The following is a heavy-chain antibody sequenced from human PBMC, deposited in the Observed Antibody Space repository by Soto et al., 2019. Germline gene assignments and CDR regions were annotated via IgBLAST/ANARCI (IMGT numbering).Heavy chain of an antibody. Sequence: EVQLVESGGGLVQPGGSLRLSCAASGFTFSSYEMNWVRQAPGKGLEWVSYISSSGSTIYYADSVKGRFTISRDNAKNSLYLQMNSLRAEDTAVYYCARAIRRGYYGSGSYPHSNYFDYWGQGTLVTVSS. CDR1: GFTFSSYE. J-gene: IGHJ4*02. CDR3: ARAIRRGYYGSGSYPHSNYFDY. V-gene: IGHV3-48*03. D-gene: IGHD3-10*01. CDR2: ISSSGSTI.